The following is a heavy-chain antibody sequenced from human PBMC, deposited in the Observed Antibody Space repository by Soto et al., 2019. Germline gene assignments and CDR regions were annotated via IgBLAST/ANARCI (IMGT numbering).Heavy chain of an antibody. CDR2: ISGDGGNI. V-gene: IGHV3-23*01. D-gene: IGHD6-13*01. CDR3: ARSSSWYYFDY. J-gene: IGHJ4*02. Sequence: GGSLRLSCAASGFTFSAYAMSWVRQAPGKGLQWVSGISGDGGNIYYADSVKGRFTISRDNSKNTLYLQMNSLRAEDTAVYYCARSSSWYYFDYWGQGTLVTVSS. CDR1: GFTFSAYA.